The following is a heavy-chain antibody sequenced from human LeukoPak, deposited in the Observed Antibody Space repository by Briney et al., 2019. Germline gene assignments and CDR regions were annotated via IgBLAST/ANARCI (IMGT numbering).Heavy chain of an antibody. CDR1: GFTSSSYW. D-gene: IGHD1-26*01. CDR3: ARHSGSYQRAFDY. V-gene: IGHV3-7*01. Sequence: GGCLRLSCAASGFTSSSYWMSWVRQAPGKGLEWVANIKQDGGEKHYVDSVKGRFTISRDNAKNSLCLQMNSLRVEDTAVYYCARHSGSYQRAFDYWGQGTLVTVSS. J-gene: IGHJ4*02. CDR2: IKQDGGEK.